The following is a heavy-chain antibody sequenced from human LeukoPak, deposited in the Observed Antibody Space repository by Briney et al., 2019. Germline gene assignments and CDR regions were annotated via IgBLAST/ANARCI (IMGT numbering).Heavy chain of an antibody. V-gene: IGHV3-7*01. Sequence: PGGSLRLSCAASGFTFGRYWMTWVRQAPGKGLEWVANIKEDGSENSYVESVKGRFTISRDNAKNSLYLQLNSLRAEDTAVYFCARRRYSDYWGQGTLVTVSS. CDR3: ARRRYSDY. J-gene: IGHJ4*02. CDR2: IKEDGSEN. CDR1: GFTFGRYW.